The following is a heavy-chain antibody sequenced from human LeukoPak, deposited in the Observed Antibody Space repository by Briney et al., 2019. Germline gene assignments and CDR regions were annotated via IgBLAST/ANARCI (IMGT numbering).Heavy chain of an antibody. Sequence: NPSETPSLTCTVSGGSISTNDYYWGWIRQPPGKGLEWIGNIYYSGSTYYNPSLRSRVTVSVDTSKNQFSLELSSVTAADTAVYYCVRHYYDNSGFLSYFDYWGQGTLVTVSS. J-gene: IGHJ4*02. CDR1: GGSISTNDYY. D-gene: IGHD3-22*01. V-gene: IGHV4-39*01. CDR3: VRHYYDNSGFLSYFDY. CDR2: IYYSGST.